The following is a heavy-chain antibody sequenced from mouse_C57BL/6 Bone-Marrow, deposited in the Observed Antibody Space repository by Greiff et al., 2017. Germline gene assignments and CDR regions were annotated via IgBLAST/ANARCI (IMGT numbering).Heavy chain of an antibody. J-gene: IGHJ2*01. Sequence: QVQLQQPGAELVRPGTSVKLSCKASGYTFTSYWMHWVKQRPGQGLEWIGVIDPSDSYTNYNQKFKGKATLTVDTSSSTAYMQLSSLTSEDSAVYYCATGDYVRGYWGQGTTLTVAS. CDR3: ATGDYVRGY. CDR1: GYTFTSYW. CDR2: IDPSDSYT. D-gene: IGHD2-4*01. V-gene: IGHV1-59*01.